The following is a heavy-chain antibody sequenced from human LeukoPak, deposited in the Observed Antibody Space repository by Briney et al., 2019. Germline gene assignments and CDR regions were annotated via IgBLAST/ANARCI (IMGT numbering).Heavy chain of an antibody. Sequence: GASVKVSCKASGHTFTSYGISWVRQAPGQGLEWMGWISAYNGNTNYAQKLQGRVTMTTDTSTSTAYMELRSLRSDDTAVYYCARDPNGRTNYYYYGMDVWGKGTTVTVSS. CDR1: GHTFTSYG. D-gene: IGHD1-7*01. J-gene: IGHJ6*04. CDR2: ISAYNGNT. V-gene: IGHV1-18*04. CDR3: ARDPNGRTNYYYYGMDV.